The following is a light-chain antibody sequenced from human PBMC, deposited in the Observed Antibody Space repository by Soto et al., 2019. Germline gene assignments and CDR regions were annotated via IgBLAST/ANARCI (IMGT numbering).Light chain of an antibody. Sequence: IQLTQSPSSLSASVGDRVTITCRASQGISSSLAWYQQTPGKAPNLLISAASTLQSGVPSRFSGSGSGTDFTLTISSLQPEDFATYYCQQLYTYPLTFGPGTKVDIK. CDR3: QQLYTYPLT. V-gene: IGKV1-9*01. J-gene: IGKJ3*01. CDR1: QGISSS. CDR2: AAS.